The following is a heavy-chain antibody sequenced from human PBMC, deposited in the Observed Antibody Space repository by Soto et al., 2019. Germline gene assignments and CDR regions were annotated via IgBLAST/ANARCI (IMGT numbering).Heavy chain of an antibody. V-gene: IGHV4-59*01. J-gene: IGHJ6*02. CDR1: GGSISTYY. CDR2: IYYSGST. CDR3: ARADYYYYGMDV. D-gene: IGHD6-19*01. Sequence: SETLSLTCTVSGGSISTYYWSWIRQSPGKGLEWIGYIYYSGSTNYNPSLKSRVTISVDTSKNQFSPKLSSVTAADTAVYYCARADYYYYGMDVWGQGTTVTVSS.